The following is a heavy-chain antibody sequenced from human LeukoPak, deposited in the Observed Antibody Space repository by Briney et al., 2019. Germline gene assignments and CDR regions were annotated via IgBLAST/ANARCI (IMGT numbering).Heavy chain of an antibody. Sequence: GGSLRLSCTVSGFTVSSDYMSWVRQAPGKGLEWVSLIYSSGSTYYADSVKGRFTISRDNSKNTLFLQMNSLTAEDTAMYYCTRTFLSGDGYKVGYFDYWGQGTLVTVSS. CDR3: TRTFLSGDGYKVGYFDY. J-gene: IGHJ4*02. CDR2: IYSSGST. CDR1: GFTVSSDY. V-gene: IGHV3-53*01. D-gene: IGHD5-24*01.